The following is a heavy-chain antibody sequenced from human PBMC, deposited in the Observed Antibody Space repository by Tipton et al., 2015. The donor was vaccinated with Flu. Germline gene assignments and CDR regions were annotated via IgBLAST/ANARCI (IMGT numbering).Heavy chain of an antibody. CDR1: GFTYGTYA. D-gene: IGHD1-1*01. CDR2: ISPTSVYI. J-gene: IGHJ4*02. Sequence: AVSGFTYGTYAMNWVRQAPGKGLEWVSSISPTSVYIDYADSVKGRFTISRDNAKNSLYLEMTGLRAEDTAVYYCATSYNWNDNFWGQGTLVTVSS. V-gene: IGHV3-21*01. CDR3: ATSYNWNDNF.